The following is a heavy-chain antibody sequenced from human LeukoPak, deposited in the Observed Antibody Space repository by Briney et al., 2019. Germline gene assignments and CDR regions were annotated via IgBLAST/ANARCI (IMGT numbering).Heavy chain of an antibody. Sequence: SETLSLTCAVYGGSFSGYYWSWIHQPPGKGLEWIGEINHSGSTNYNPSLKSRVTISVDTSKNQFSLKLSSVTAADTAVYYCARGRGIQLWLALFDYWGQGTLVTVSS. CDR3: ARGRGIQLWLALFDY. CDR2: INHSGST. V-gene: IGHV4-34*01. CDR1: GGSFSGYY. D-gene: IGHD5-18*01. J-gene: IGHJ4*02.